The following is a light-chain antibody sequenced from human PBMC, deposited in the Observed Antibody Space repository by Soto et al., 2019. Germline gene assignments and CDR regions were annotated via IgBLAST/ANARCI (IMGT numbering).Light chain of an antibody. CDR1: QSVSSN. Sequence: EIVLIQSPATLSLSPGERATLSCRASQSVSSNLAWYQQNPGQAPRLLIFDASNRATGIPARFSGSGSGTDFTLTISRLEPEDFALYYCQQYGSSPPLTFGGGTKVEIK. CDR2: DAS. V-gene: IGKV3-20*01. CDR3: QQYGSSPPLT. J-gene: IGKJ4*01.